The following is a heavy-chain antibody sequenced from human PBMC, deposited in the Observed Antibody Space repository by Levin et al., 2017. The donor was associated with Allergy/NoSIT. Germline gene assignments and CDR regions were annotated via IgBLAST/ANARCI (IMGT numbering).Heavy chain of an antibody. CDR3: RLVIPATGGGYDY. J-gene: IGHJ4*02. D-gene: IGHD6-13*01. CDR2: ISYDGSNK. Sequence: GGSLRLSCAASGFNFSNYGMHWVRQAPGKGLEWVAVISYDGSNKYYADSVKGRFSISRDNSKNTLYVQVNSLRAEDTAMYYCRLVIPATGGGYDYWGQGTLVTVSS. CDR1: GFNFSNYG. V-gene: IGHV3-30*03.